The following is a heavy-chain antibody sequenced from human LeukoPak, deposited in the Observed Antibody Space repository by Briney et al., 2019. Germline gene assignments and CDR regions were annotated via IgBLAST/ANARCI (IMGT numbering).Heavy chain of an antibody. J-gene: IGHJ4*02. CDR2: IYHSGST. D-gene: IGHD3-10*01. V-gene: IGHV4-38-2*02. CDR1: GYSISSGYY. Sequence: SETLSLTCTVSGYSISSGYYWGWIRQPPGKGLEWIRSIYHSGSTYYNPSLKSRVTISVDTSKNQFSLKLSSVTAADTAVYYCARPGGADYGEFVFDYWGQGTLVTVSS. CDR3: ARPGGADYGEFVFDY.